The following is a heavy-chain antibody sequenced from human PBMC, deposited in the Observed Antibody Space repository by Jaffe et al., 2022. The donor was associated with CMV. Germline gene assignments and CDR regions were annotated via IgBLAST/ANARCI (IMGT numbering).Heavy chain of an antibody. CDR1: GFTFGDYA. CDR3: TRPLLWLDRYYYYYMDV. CDR2: IRSKAYGGTT. V-gene: IGHV3-49*04. J-gene: IGHJ6*03. Sequence: EVQLVESGGGLVQPGRSLRLSCTASGFTFGDYAMSWVRQAPGKGLEWVGFIRSKAYGGTTEYAASVKGRFTISRDDSKSIAYLQMNSLKTEDTAVYYCTRPLLWLDRYYYYYMDVWGKGTTVTVSS. D-gene: IGHD3-10*01.